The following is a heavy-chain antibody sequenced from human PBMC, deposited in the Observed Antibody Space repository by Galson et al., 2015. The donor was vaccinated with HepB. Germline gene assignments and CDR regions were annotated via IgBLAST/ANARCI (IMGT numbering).Heavy chain of an antibody. CDR3: ARNTPSSGYHGLYY. D-gene: IGHD5-12*01. J-gene: IGHJ4*02. CDR2: IRYDGSIK. Sequence: SLRLSCAASGFTFSNYGMHWVRQAPGKGLEWVAYIRYDGSIKYYADSVKGRFTISRDNSKNTLYLQMNSLRAEDTAVYYCARNTPSSGYHGLYYGGQGTLVTVSS. CDR1: GFTFSNYG. V-gene: IGHV3-30*02.